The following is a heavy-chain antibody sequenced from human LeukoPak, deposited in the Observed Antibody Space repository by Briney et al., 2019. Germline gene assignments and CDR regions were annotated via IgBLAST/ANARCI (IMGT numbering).Heavy chain of an antibody. V-gene: IGHV4-30-2*01. CDR1: GGSISSGGYS. CDR2: IYHSGST. D-gene: IGHD3-22*01. CDR3: ARASDTMIFDP. J-gene: IGHJ5*02. Sequence: PSQTLSLTCAVSGGSISSGGYSWSWIRQPPGKGLEWIGYIYHSGSTYYNPSLKSRVTISVDRSKSQFSLKLSSVTAADTAVYYCARASDTMIFDPWGQGTLVTVSS.